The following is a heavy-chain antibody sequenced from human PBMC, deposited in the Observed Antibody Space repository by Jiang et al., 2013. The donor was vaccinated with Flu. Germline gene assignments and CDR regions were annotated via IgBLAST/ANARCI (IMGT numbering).Heavy chain of an antibody. CDR2: INPSGGST. V-gene: IGHV1-46*01. Sequence: GAEVKKPGASVKVSCKASGYTFTSFYMHWVRQAPGQGLEWMGIINPSGGSTSYAQKFQGRVTMTRDTSTSTVYMELSSLRSEDTAVYYCARASVLLKHAFDIWGQGTMVTVSS. J-gene: IGHJ3*02. CDR3: ARASVLLKHAFDI. D-gene: IGHD3-10*01. CDR1: GYTFTSFY.